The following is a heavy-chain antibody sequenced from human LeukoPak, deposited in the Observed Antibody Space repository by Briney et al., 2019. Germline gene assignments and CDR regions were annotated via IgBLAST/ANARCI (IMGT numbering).Heavy chain of an antibody. CDR3: AREIDYYDSSGYYGPGDY. V-gene: IGHV4-39*07. D-gene: IGHD3-22*01. CDR2: IYYSGST. J-gene: IGHJ4*02. Sequence: PSETLSLTCTVSGGSISSSSYYWGWIRQPPGKGLEWIGSIYYSGSTYDNPSLKSRVTISIDTSKNQFSLKLSSVTAADTAVYYCAREIDYYDSSGYYGPGDYWGQGTLVTVSS. CDR1: GGSISSSSYY.